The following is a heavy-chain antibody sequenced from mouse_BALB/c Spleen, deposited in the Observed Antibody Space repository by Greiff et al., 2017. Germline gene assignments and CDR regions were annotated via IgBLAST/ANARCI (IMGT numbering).Heavy chain of an antibody. Sequence: EVKLQESGAELVKPGASVKLSCTASGFNIKDTYMHWVKQRPEQGLEWIGRIDPANGNTKYDPKFQGKATITADTSSNTAYLQLSSLTSEDTAVYYCAREEKIREVRRYYAMDYWGQGTSVTVSS. CDR1: GFNIKDTY. D-gene: IGHD2-14*01. V-gene: IGHV14-3*02. CDR3: AREEKIREVRRYYAMDY. J-gene: IGHJ4*01. CDR2: IDPANGNT.